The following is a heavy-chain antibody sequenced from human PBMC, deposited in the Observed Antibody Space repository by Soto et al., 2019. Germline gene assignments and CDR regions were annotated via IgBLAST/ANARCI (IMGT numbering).Heavy chain of an antibody. CDR3: ARNYYDSSGYYYNWFDP. V-gene: IGHV4-61*01. CDR2: IYYSGST. J-gene: IGHJ5*02. Sequence: SETLSLTCTVSGGSVSSGSYYWSWIRQPPGKGLEWIGYIYYSGSTNYNPSLKSRVTISVDTSKNQFSLKLSSVTAADTAVYYCARNYYDSSGYYYNWFDPWGQGTLVTVSS. CDR1: GGSVSSGSYY. D-gene: IGHD3-22*01.